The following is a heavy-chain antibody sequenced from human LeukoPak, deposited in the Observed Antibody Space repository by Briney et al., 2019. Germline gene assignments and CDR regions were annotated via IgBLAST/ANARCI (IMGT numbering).Heavy chain of an antibody. CDR2: ISSSSSYI. CDR1: GFTFSSYG. J-gene: IGHJ4*02. D-gene: IGHD4-17*01. V-gene: IGHV3-21*01. Sequence: GGSLRLSCAASGFTFSSYGMHWVRQAPGKGLEWVSSISSSSSYIYYADSVKGRFTISRDNAKNSLFLQMNSLRAADTAVYYCARNRYYGDLPLDYWGQGTLVTVSS. CDR3: ARNRYYGDLPLDY.